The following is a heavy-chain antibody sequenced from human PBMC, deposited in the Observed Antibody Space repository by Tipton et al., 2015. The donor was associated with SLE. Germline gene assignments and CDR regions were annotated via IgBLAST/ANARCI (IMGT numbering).Heavy chain of an antibody. CDR1: GGSINNYY. D-gene: IGHD4-17*01. CDR3: ARAPFSDYGDSPDYYYYMDV. CDR2: IYYSGST. Sequence: TLSLTCTVSGGSINNYYWGWIRQPPGKGLEWIGYIYYSGSTYYNPSLESRVTISGDTSKNQFSLKLSSVTAADTAVYYCARAPFSDYGDSPDYYYYMDVWGKGTTVTVSS. V-gene: IGHV4-59*08. J-gene: IGHJ6*03.